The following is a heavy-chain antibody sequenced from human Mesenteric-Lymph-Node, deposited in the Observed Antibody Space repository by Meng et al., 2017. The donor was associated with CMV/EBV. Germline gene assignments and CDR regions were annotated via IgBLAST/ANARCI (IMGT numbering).Heavy chain of an antibody. Sequence: GESLKISCAASRLTFSNHAMNWVRQAPGKGLEWVSSITGSGAKTFYADSVKGRFTISRDNSKNTLYLQMSSLRAEDTALYYCAKDNWGSTWAVGYFDNWGQGTLVTVSS. J-gene: IGHJ4*02. CDR2: ITGSGAKT. CDR1: RLTFSNHA. V-gene: IGHV3-23*01. D-gene: IGHD6-13*01. CDR3: AKDNWGSTWAVGYFDN.